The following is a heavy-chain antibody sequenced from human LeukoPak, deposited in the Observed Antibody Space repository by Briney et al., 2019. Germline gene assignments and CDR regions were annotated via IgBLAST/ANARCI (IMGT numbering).Heavy chain of an antibody. CDR3: ARVHPDYYGSGSYSPYYYYMDV. CDR2: IYYSGST. Sequence: PSETLSLTCTVSGYSISSSYYWSWIRQPPGKGLEWIGYIYYSGSTNYNPSLKSRVTISVDTSKNQFSLKLSSVTAADTAVYYCARVHPDYYGSGSYSPYYYYMDVWGKGTTVTISS. V-gene: IGHV4-61*01. CDR1: GYSISSSYY. D-gene: IGHD3-10*01. J-gene: IGHJ6*03.